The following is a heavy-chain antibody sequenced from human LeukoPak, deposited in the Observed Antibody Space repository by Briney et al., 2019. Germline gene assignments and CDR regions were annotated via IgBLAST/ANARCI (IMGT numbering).Heavy chain of an antibody. D-gene: IGHD6-13*01. V-gene: IGHV1-69*13. CDR1: GGTFSSYA. J-gene: IGHJ4*02. Sequence: SVKVSCKASGGTFSSYAISWVRQAPGQGLEWMGGIIPIFGTANYAQKFQGRVTITADESTSTAYMELSSLRSEDTAVYYCASGIAAAPTADYWGQGTLVTVSS. CDR2: IIPIFGTA. CDR3: ASGIAAAPTADY.